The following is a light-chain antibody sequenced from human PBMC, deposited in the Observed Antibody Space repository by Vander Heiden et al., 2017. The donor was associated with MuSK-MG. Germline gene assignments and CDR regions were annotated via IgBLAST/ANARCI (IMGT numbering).Light chain of an antibody. Sequence: DIQMTQSPSTLSASVGDRVTITCRASQSISDWLAWYQQKPGRAPKLLIYKASSLESAVPSRFRGSGPGTEFTLTIRSLQLDDIATYYCQQYYCYSNTFGQGTKLEIK. J-gene: IGKJ2*01. CDR1: QSISDW. CDR3: QQYYCYSNT. V-gene: IGKV1-5*03. CDR2: KAS.